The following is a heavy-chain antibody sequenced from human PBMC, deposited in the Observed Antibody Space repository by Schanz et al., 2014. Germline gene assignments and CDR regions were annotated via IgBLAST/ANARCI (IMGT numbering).Heavy chain of an antibody. D-gene: IGHD1-7*01. CDR3: ATWSGTRLFHN. V-gene: IGHV4-34*08. CDR2: VNHGGYT. J-gene: IGHJ4*02. Sequence: VQLVESGGGLISPGGSLRLSCVASGFTFNYVWMSWVRQAPGKGLEWIGEVNHGGYTNYNPSLKSRVTVSGDMSKKQFSLRLSSVTAADTAAYYCATWSGTRLFHNWGQGTLVTVSS. CDR1: GFTFNYVW.